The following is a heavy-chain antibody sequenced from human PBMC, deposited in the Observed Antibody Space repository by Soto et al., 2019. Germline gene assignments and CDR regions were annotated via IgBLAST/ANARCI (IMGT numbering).Heavy chain of an antibody. J-gene: IGHJ4*02. CDR1: GFTFSNAW. Sequence: GGSLRLSCAASGFTFSNAWMSWVRQAPGKGLEWVGRIKSKTDGGTTDYAAPVKGRFTISRDDSKTTLYLQMNSLKTEDTAVYYCTTGNSSSWYYFDYWGQGTLVTVSS. D-gene: IGHD6-13*01. V-gene: IGHV3-15*01. CDR3: TTGNSSSWYYFDY. CDR2: IKSKTDGGTT.